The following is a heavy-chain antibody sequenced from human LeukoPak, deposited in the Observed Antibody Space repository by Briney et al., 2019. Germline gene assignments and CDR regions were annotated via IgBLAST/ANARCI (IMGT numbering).Heavy chain of an antibody. CDR2: INTNTGNP. J-gene: IGHJ5*02. Sequence: ASVKVSCKASGYTFTSYAMNWVRQAPGQGLEWMGWINTNTGNPTYAQGFTGRFVFPLDTSVSTAYLQISSLKAEDTAVYYCARDYYYDSSGYSTPFDPWGQGTLVTVSS. V-gene: IGHV7-4-1*02. CDR1: GYTFTSYA. CDR3: ARDYYYDSSGYSTPFDP. D-gene: IGHD3-22*01.